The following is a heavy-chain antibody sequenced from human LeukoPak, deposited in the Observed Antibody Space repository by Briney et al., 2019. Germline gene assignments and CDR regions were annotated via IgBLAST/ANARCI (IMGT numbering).Heavy chain of an antibody. D-gene: IGHD3-10*01. CDR2: VNTDGSST. Sequence: PGGSLRLSCAASGFTLSDYWMHWVRQAPGKGLVWVSRVNTDGSSTSYADSVKGRFTISRDNAKNTLYLQMNSLRVEDTAVYYCARGMTYYFGSGKFDYWGQGTLVTVSS. CDR3: ARGMTYYFGSGKFDY. V-gene: IGHV3-74*01. J-gene: IGHJ4*02. CDR1: GFTLSDYW.